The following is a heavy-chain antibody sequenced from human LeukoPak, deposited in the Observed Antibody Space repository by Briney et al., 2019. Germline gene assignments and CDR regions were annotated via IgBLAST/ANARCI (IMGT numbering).Heavy chain of an antibody. CDR3: ARLGLHGSGTYYFFDY. V-gene: IGHV1-2*06. D-gene: IGHD3-10*01. CDR2: IDPNTGDT. J-gene: IGHJ4*02. Sequence: GASVTVSFKASGQSLTVYFIHWVRQAPGQGLEWVGRIDPNTGDTIYAQNFQGRVTVTSATSISTAYMELSRLTSDDTAVYFCARLGLHGSGTYYFFDYWGQGTLVTVSS. CDR1: GQSLTVYF.